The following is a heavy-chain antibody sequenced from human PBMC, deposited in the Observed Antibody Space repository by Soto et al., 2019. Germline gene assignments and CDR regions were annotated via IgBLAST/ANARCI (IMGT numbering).Heavy chain of an antibody. J-gene: IGHJ6*02. D-gene: IGHD5-18*01. CDR1: GYTFTSHD. V-gene: IGHV1-8*02. CDR3: ASGDTAMVIHYYYYGMDV. Sequence: PVKVSCQASGYTFTSHDMNWARQATGQGLEWMGWMNPNSGNTGYAEKSQGRVTMTTTSSISTASMELSSLGSEETAVYYCASGDTAMVIHYYYYGMDVWGQRSTVAV. CDR2: MNPNSGNT.